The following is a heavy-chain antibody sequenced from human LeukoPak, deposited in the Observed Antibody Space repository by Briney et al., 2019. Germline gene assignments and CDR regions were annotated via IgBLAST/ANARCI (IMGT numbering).Heavy chain of an antibody. J-gene: IGHJ4*02. CDR1: SGSISSSTYY. CDR3: AMRDPWAATKTFIY. Sequence: SETLSLTCTVSSGSISSSTYYWGWIRQPPGKGLEWIGTIYYTGSTYYNPSLKSRVTISVDTSKNQFSLKLTSVTAADTAVYYCAMRDPWAATKTFIYWGQGTLVTVSS. CDR2: IYYTGST. V-gene: IGHV4-39*07. D-gene: IGHD4-11*01.